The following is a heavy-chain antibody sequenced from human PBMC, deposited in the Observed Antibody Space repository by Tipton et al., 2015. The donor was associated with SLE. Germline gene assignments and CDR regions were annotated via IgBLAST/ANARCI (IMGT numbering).Heavy chain of an antibody. Sequence: VQLVQSGAEVKKPGESLKISCQVSGYKFTSNWIGWVRQLPGKGLEWMGIIYPGDSDTRYSPSFQGQVTMSVDKSFDTAYLQWDSLKASDTAMYYCARGPGDYYFDYWGQGSLVTVSS. CDR2: IYPGDSDT. CDR1: GYKFTSNW. CDR3: ARGPGDYYFDY. D-gene: IGHD1-26*01. V-gene: IGHV5-51*03. J-gene: IGHJ4*02.